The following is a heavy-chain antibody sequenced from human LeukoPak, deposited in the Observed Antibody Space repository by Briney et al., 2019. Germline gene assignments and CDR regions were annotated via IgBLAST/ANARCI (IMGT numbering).Heavy chain of an antibody. Sequence: SETLSLTCTVSGGSISSSSYYWGWIRQPPGKGLEWIGSIYYSGSTYYNPSLKSRVTISVDTSKNQFSPKLSSVTAADTAVYYCAREPDYGDPGYWGQGTLVTVSS. D-gene: IGHD4-17*01. CDR3: AREPDYGDPGY. CDR2: IYYSGST. J-gene: IGHJ4*02. CDR1: GGSISSSSYY. V-gene: IGHV4-39*07.